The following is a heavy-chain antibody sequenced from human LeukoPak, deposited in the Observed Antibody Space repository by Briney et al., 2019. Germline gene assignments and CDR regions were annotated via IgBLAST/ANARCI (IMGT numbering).Heavy chain of an antibody. V-gene: IGHV3-23*01. CDR3: AKDREEDYYGSSDSFYGLDV. CDR2: ISGSGGST. D-gene: IGHD3-22*01. Sequence: PGGSLRLSCAASGFIFNRNAMNWVRLALGKGLEWVSGISGSGGSTYYAGSVKGRFTVSRDNSKNTLFLQMSSPRAEDTAIYYCAKDREEDYYGSSDSFYGLDVWGQGTTVAVSS. J-gene: IGHJ6*02. CDR1: GFIFNRNA.